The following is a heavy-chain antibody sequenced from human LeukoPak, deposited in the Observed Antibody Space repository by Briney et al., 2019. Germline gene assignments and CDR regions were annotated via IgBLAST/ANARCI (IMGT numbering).Heavy chain of an antibody. D-gene: IGHD3-9*01. CDR2: INHSGST. Sequence: SETLSLTCAVYGGSFSGYYWSWIRQPPGKGLEWIGEINHSGSTNYNPPLKSRVTISVDTSKNQFSLKLSSVTAADTAVYYCARGLAISWGQGTLVTVSS. CDR3: ARGLAIS. J-gene: IGHJ5*02. V-gene: IGHV4-34*01. CDR1: GGSFSGYY.